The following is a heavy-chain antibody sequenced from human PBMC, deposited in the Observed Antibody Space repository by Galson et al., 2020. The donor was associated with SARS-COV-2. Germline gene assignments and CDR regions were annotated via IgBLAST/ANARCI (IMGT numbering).Heavy chain of an antibody. Sequence: QAGGSLRLSCEVSGFTFRNYAMHWVRQAPGKGLEWVALISYDGTFKYYADSVKGRFTISRDNSKNTVYLQMNSLRPEDTGVYFCARDRSGSGWAEHLQHWGQGNLVTISS. CDR1: GFTFRNYA. CDR2: ISYDGTFK. D-gene: IGHD6-19*01. J-gene: IGHJ1*01. V-gene: IGHV3-30*04. CDR3: ARDRSGSGWAEHLQH.